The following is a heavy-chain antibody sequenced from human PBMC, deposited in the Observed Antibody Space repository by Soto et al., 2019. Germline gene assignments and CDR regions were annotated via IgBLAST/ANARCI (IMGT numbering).Heavy chain of an antibody. CDR2: IIPIFGTA. Sequence: QVQLVQSGAEVKKPGSSVKVSCKASGGTFSSYAISWVRQAPGQGLEWMGGIIPIFGTANYAQKFQGRVTITADESTSTAYMELSSLRSEDTAVYYCARDGVPPDRDYYYYGMDVWGQGTTVTVSS. D-gene: IGHD3-10*01. J-gene: IGHJ6*02. CDR1: GGTFSSYA. V-gene: IGHV1-69*12. CDR3: ARDGVPPDRDYYYYGMDV.